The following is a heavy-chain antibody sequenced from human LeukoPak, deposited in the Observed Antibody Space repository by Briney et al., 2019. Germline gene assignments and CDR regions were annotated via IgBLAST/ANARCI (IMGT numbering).Heavy chain of an antibody. CDR1: GFTFSSYW. V-gene: IGHV3-7*01. CDR2: IKQDGSEK. D-gene: IGHD4-17*01. CDR3: ARDDYVDAFDI. J-gene: IGHJ3*02. Sequence: GGSLRLSCAASGFTFSSYWMSWVCQAPGKGLEWVANIKQDGSEKYYVDSVKGRFTISRDNAKNSLYLQMNSLRAEDTAVYYCARDDYVDAFDIWGQGTMVTVSS.